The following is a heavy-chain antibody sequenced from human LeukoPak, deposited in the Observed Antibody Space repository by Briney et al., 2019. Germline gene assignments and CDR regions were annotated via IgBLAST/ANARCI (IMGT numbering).Heavy chain of an antibody. CDR1: GGSISSSSYY. CDR2: IYYSGST. CDR3: ARSANSNIAAASLSGGDAFDI. J-gene: IGHJ3*02. V-gene: IGHV4-39*07. Sequence: SETLSLTCTVSGGSISSSSYYWGWIRQPPGKGLEWIGSIYYSGSTYYNPSLKRRVTISVDTSKNQFSLKLSSVTAADTAVYYCARSANSNIAAASLSGGDAFDIWGQGTMVTVSS. D-gene: IGHD6-13*01.